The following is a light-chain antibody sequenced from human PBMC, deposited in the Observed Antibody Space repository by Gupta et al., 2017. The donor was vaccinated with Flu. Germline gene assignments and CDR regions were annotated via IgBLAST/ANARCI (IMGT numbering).Light chain of an antibody. CDR2: DAS. CDR1: QSVSSY. CDR3: QQRSNWLT. J-gene: IGKJ4*01. V-gene: IGKV3-11*01. Sequence: PGERATLSCRASQSVSSYLAWYQQKPGQAPRLLIYDASNRATGIPARFSGSGSGTDFTLTISSLEPEDFAVYYCQQRSNWLTFGGGTKVEIK.